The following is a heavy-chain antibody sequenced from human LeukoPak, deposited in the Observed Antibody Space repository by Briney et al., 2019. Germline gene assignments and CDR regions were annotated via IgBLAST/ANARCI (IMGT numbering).Heavy chain of an antibody. D-gene: IGHD3-9*01. CDR2: IYTSGST. CDR1: GGSISSGSYY. CDR3: ASQTDILTGYY. J-gene: IGHJ4*02. V-gene: IGHV4-61*02. Sequence: SETLSLTCTVSGGSISSGSYYWSGIRQPAGKGLEWIGRIYTSGSTNYNPSLKSRVTISVDTSKNQFSLKLSSVTAADTAVYYCASQTDILTGYYWGQGTLVTVSS.